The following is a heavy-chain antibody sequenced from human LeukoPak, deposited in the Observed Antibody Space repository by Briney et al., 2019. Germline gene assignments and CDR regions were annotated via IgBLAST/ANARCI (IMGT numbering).Heavy chain of an antibody. CDR2: ISFDGRNQ. Sequence: RPGGSLRLSCAASGFTFSNYAMHWVRQAPGKGLEWVAVISFDGRNQYYADSVKGRFTISRDNFKNTLYLQMNSLRAEDTAVYYCAKDIAVADNWFDPWGQGTLVTVSS. CDR1: GFTFSNYA. J-gene: IGHJ5*02. D-gene: IGHD6-19*01. V-gene: IGHV3-30*04. CDR3: AKDIAVADNWFDP.